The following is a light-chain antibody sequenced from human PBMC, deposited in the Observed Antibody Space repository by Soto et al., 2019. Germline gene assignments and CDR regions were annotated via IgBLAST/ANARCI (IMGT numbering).Light chain of an antibody. Sequence: EIVLTQSPVTLSLSPGERATLSCRASQSVSGYLAWYQQKPGQAPRLLIYDASSRATGIPDRFTGSGSETSFTLTISRLEPEDFALYYCQHYQSGHPITFGQGTRLEIK. CDR2: DAS. CDR1: QSVSGY. CDR3: QHYQSGHPIT. V-gene: IGKV3-11*01. J-gene: IGKJ5*01.